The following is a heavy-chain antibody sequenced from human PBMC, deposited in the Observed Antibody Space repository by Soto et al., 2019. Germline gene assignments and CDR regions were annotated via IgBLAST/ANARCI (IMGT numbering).Heavy chain of an antibody. Sequence: EVQLLESGGGLVQPGGSLRLSCAASGFIFSSYGMSWVRQAPGKGLERVSAINGRGDMTNYADSVKGRFTISRDTTKNTLFLQMNSLRVEDTAVYYCAKGMGDSSGSYYQFDYWGQGTLVTVSS. CDR1: GFIFSSYG. CDR3: AKGMGDSSGSYYQFDY. CDR2: INGRGDMT. J-gene: IGHJ4*02. V-gene: IGHV3-23*01. D-gene: IGHD6-19*01.